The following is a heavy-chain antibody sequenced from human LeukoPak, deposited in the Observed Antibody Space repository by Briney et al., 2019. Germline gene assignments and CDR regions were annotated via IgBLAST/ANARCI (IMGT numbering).Heavy chain of an antibody. V-gene: IGHV4-59*08. D-gene: IGHD3-10*01. CDR1: GCSISSYY. CDR2: IYYIGST. Sequence: SETLSLTCTVSGCSISSYYWSWIRQPPGKGLEWVGYIYYIGSTNYNPSLSSPVPISVDKSKNQLSLKRSCAPAAEAAVYSCARQGEGIWFGEFYDAFDTWGQGTMVTVSS. CDR3: ARQGEGIWFGEFYDAFDT. J-gene: IGHJ3*02.